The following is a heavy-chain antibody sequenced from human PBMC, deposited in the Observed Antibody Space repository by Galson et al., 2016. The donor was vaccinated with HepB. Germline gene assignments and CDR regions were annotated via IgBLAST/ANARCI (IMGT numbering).Heavy chain of an antibody. CDR2: VYYSGDT. V-gene: IGHV4-39*07. J-gene: IGHJ5*02. D-gene: IGHD3-3*01. CDR1: GGAISSSSYS. CDR3: ARDKKVTIFGVVISGGLDP. Sequence: ETLSLTCTVSGGAISSSSYSWDWIRQPPGEGPVWIGSVYYSGDTYSNPSLKSRVSISVDTSKKQFSLKLNSVTAADTAIYYCARDKKVTIFGVVISGGLDPWGQGTLVTVAS.